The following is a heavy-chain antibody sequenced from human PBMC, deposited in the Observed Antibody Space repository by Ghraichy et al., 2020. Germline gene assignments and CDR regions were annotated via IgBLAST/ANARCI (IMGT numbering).Heavy chain of an antibody. Sequence: SETLSLTCTVSGGSISSYYWSWIWQRPGPGLEWIGYIYHSGSTNYNPSLTSRVTISVATSKNQFPLKLNSVTAAATAVYYGSRYSSGSADYYYGMDVWGQGTTVTVSS. V-gene: IGHV4-59*01. CDR3: SRYSSGSADYYYGMDV. J-gene: IGHJ6*02. CDR2: IYHSGST. CDR1: GGSISSYY. D-gene: IGHD6-19*01.